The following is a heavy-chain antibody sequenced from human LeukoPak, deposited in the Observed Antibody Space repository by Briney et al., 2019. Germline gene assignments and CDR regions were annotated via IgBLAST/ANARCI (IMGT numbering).Heavy chain of an antibody. D-gene: IGHD6-19*01. V-gene: IGHV3-30-3*01. J-gene: IGHJ4*02. Sequence: GGSLRLSCAASGFTFSSYAMHWVRQAPGKGLEWVAVISYDGSNKYYADSVKGRFTISRDNSKNTLYLQMNSLRAEDTAVYYCARGGIHGGWPAPFDYWGQGTLVTVSS. CDR3: ARGGIHGGWPAPFDY. CDR1: GFTFSSYA. CDR2: ISYDGSNK.